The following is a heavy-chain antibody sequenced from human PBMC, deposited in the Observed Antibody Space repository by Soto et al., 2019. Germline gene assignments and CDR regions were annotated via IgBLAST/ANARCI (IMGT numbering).Heavy chain of an antibody. CDR3: ARVEAVAGLYNYHGLDV. J-gene: IGHJ6*02. V-gene: IGHV1-69*12. CDR2: IVPIFGTT. CDR1: GGTFSNYA. Sequence: QVQLVQSRAEVKKPGSSVKVSCKVSGGTFSNYAIDWVRLAPGHGLEWMGGIVPIFGTTYYTQNFQGRATIIADDSTTTAYLEMSSLRSEDTAIYYCARVEAVAGLYNYHGLDVWGQGTAVTVSS. D-gene: IGHD6-19*01.